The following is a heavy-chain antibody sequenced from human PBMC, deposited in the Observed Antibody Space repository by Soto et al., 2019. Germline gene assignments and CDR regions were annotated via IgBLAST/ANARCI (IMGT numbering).Heavy chain of an antibody. CDR3: ARPQNYYDSSGPYYFDY. Sequence: QLQLQESGPGLVKPLETLSLTCTVSGGSISSSSYYWGWIRQPPGKGLEWIGSIYYSGSTYYNPSLKSRVTISVDTSKNQFSLKLSSVTAADTAVYYCARPQNYYDSSGPYYFDYWGQGTLVTVSS. V-gene: IGHV4-39*01. CDR2: IYYSGST. J-gene: IGHJ4*02. CDR1: GGSISSSSYY. D-gene: IGHD3-22*01.